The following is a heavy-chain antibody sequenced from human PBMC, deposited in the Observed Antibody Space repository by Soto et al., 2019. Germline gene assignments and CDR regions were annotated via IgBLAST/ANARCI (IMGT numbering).Heavy chain of an antibody. J-gene: IGHJ5*02. Sequence: QVQLQESGPGLVKPSQTLSLTCTVSGGAISSGGYYWSWIRQHPGKGLEGVGYIYYSGRTYYNPTLKSRVTISVDTSKNQFSLKLSSVTDAATAVYYCARSVDPWGQGTLVTVSS. CDR1: GGAISSGGYY. CDR2: IYYSGRT. V-gene: IGHV4-31*03. CDR3: ARSVDP.